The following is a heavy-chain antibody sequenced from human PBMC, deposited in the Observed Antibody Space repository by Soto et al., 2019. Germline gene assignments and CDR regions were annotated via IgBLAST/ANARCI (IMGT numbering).Heavy chain of an antibody. CDR2: ISYDGSNK. J-gene: IGHJ4*02. V-gene: IGHV3-30-3*01. CDR3: ARHVDY. CDR1: GFTFSSYA. Sequence: GXSLILSCAASGFTFSSYAMHCVRQAPGKGLEWVAVISYDGSNKYYADSVKGRFTISRDNSKNTLYLQMNSLRAEDTAVYYCARHVDYWGQGTLVTVSS.